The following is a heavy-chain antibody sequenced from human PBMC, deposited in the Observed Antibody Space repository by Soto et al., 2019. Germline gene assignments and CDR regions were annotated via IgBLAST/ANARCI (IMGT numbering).Heavy chain of an antibody. CDR2: IYYSGST. J-gene: IGHJ5*02. CDR1: GGSISSYY. Sequence: PSETLSLTCTVSGGSISSYYWSWIRQPPGKGLEWIGYIYYSGSTNYNPSLKSRVTISVDTSKNQFSLKLSSVTAADTAVYYCARSYHHPYYYDSSGYRYNWFDPWGQGTLVTVSS. V-gene: IGHV4-59*01. CDR3: ARSYHHPYYYDSSGYRYNWFDP. D-gene: IGHD3-22*01.